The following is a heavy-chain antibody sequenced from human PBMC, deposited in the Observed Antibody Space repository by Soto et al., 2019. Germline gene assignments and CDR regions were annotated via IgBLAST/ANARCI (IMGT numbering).Heavy chain of an antibody. CDR3: AHSLGSLGYYYYGMDV. V-gene: IGHV2-5*02. Sequence: QITLKESGPTLVKPTQTLTLTCTFSGFSLSTSGVGVGWIRQPPGKALEWLALIYWDDDKRYSPSLKSRLTITKDTSKNRVVLTMTNMDPVDTAIYYCAHSLGSLGYYYYGMDVWVQGTTVTVSS. D-gene: IGHD7-27*01. CDR2: IYWDDDK. J-gene: IGHJ6*02. CDR1: GFSLSTSGVG.